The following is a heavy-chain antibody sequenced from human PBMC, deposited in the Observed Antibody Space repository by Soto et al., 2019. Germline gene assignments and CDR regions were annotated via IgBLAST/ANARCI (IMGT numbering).Heavy chain of an antibody. CDR2: IDPSDSYT. D-gene: IGHD4-4*01. CDR3: ASFTVTHYYYYYGMDV. J-gene: IGHJ6*02. Sequence: XESLKISFKGSGYSFTSYWISWVRQIPGKGLEWMGRIDPSDSYTNYSPSFQGHVTISADKSISTAYLQWSSLKASDTAMYYCASFTVTHYYYYYGMDVWGQGTTVTVSS. V-gene: IGHV5-10-1*01. CDR1: GYSFTSYW.